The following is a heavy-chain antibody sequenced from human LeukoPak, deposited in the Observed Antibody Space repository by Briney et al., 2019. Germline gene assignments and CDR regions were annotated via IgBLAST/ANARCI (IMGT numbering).Heavy chain of an antibody. CDR1: GGSISSYY. CDR2: IYYSGST. CDR3: ARAPRSYGFYYFDY. D-gene: IGHD5-18*01. V-gene: IGHV4-59*01. Sequence: SETLSLTCAVSGGSISSYYWSWIRQPPGKGLEWIGYIYYSGSTNYNPSLKSRVTISVDTSKNQFSLKLSSVTAADTAVYYCARAPRSYGFYYFDYWGQGTLVTVSS. J-gene: IGHJ4*02.